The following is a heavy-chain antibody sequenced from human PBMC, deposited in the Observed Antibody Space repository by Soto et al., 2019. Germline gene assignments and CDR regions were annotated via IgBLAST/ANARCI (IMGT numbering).Heavy chain of an antibody. CDR3: AKDGVGGSGSRRPYHYYYGMNV. J-gene: IGHJ6*02. CDR2: ISYDGSNK. V-gene: IGHV3-30*18. CDR1: GFTFSSYG. D-gene: IGHD3-10*01. Sequence: GGSLRLSCAASGFTFSSYGMHWVRQAPGKGLEWVAVISYDGSNKYYADSVKGRFTISRDNSKNTLYLQMNSLRAEDTAVYYCAKDGVGGSGSRRPYHYYYGMNVWGQGTTVTVSS.